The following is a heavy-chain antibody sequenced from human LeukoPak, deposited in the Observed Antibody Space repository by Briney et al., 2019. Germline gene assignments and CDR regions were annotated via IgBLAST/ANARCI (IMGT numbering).Heavy chain of an antibody. J-gene: IGHJ4*02. CDR1: GYTLTELS. V-gene: IGHV1-24*01. Sequence: GASVKVSCKVSGYTLTELSMHWMRQAPGKGLEWMGGFDPEDGETIYAQKFQGRVTMTEDTSTDTAYMELSSLRSEDTAVYYCATDRQLYSSGWYYFDYWGQGTLVTVSS. CDR2: FDPEDGET. CDR3: ATDRQLYSSGWYYFDY. D-gene: IGHD6-19*01.